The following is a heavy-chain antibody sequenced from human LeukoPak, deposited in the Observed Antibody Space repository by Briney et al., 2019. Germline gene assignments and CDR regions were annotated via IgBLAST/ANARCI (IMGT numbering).Heavy chain of an antibody. D-gene: IGHD4-23*01. V-gene: IGHV3-20*04. CDR1: GFTFDDYG. CDR3: ARDHYYGGNSGGLRY. J-gene: IGHJ4*02. CDR2: INWNGGST. Sequence: PGGSLRLSCAASGFTFDDYGMSWVRQAPGKGLEWVSGINWNGGSTGYADSVKGRFTISRDNAKNSLYLQMNSLRAEDTALYYCARDHYYGGNSGGLRYWGQGTLATVSS.